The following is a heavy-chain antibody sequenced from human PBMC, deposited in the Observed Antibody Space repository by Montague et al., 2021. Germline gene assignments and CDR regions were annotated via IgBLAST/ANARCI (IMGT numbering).Heavy chain of an antibody. CDR1: GFPFSNFW. D-gene: IGHD5-24*01. Sequence: SLSLSFAASGFPFSNFWMHWVRQAPGKGLVWVSRIVSDGHYKNYADSVQGRFTISRDNAENTLYLQMDGLRVGDTAVYYCVRDGDGFNFDYWGHGTLVTVSS. CDR3: VRDGDGFNFDY. V-gene: IGHV3-74*01. CDR2: IVSDGHYK. J-gene: IGHJ4*01.